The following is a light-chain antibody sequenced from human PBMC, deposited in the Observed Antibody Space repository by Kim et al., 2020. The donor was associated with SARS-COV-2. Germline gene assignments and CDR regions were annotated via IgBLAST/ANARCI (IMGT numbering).Light chain of an antibody. CDR3: QQYNKWPRT. Sequence: ATQGDRATLSGRASHSVSSHVAWYQQKPGQGPRRLISGASTRATGIPARFSGSGSGTEFTLTISSLQSEDFTVYYCQQYNKWPRTVGQGTNVDIK. J-gene: IGKJ1*01. CDR2: GAS. CDR1: HSVSSH. V-gene: IGKV3-15*01.